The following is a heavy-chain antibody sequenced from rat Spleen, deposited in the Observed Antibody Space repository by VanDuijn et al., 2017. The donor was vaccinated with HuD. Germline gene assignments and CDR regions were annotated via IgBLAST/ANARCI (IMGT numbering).Heavy chain of an antibody. Sequence: EVQLVESGGGLVQPGRSMKLSCADSGFTFSSTGMAWVRQIPTKGLEWVASISTGGANTYYRDSVKGRFTISRENAKNTQYLQMDSLRSEDTATYYCVRHGYTRYYFDYWGQGVMVTVSS. J-gene: IGHJ2*01. V-gene: IGHV5S14*01. D-gene: IGHD1-9*01. CDR1: GFTFSSTG. CDR2: ISTGGANT. CDR3: VRHGYTRYYFDY.